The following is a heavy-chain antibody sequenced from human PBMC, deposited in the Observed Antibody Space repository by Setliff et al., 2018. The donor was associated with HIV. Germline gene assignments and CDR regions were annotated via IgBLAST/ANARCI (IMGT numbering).Heavy chain of an antibody. CDR1: GGSISSSNW. CDR3: ARPSSRSHPNFDY. CDR2: IYYSGGT. Sequence: PSETLSLTCAVSGGSISSSNWWSWVRQPPGKGLEWAGSIYYSGGTYYNPSFKSRVNISVDTSKNQFSLNLRSVTAADAAVYYCARPSSRSHPNFDYWGQGTLVTVSS. V-gene: IGHV4-39*01. J-gene: IGHJ4*02. D-gene: IGHD6-13*01.